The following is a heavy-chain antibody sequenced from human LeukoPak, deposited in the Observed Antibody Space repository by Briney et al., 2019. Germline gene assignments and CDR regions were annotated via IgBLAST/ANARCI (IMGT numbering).Heavy chain of an antibody. Sequence: SETLSLTCTVSGGSISSYSWSWIRQPPGKGLEWIGYISNYRNTNYNPSLKSRVTISVDTSKNQFSLRLSSVTAADTAVYYCARKRDGYNDRPFDYWGLGTLVTVSS. CDR3: ARKRDGYNDRPFDY. J-gene: IGHJ4*02. CDR1: GGSISSYS. CDR2: ISNYRNT. D-gene: IGHD5-24*01. V-gene: IGHV4-59*12.